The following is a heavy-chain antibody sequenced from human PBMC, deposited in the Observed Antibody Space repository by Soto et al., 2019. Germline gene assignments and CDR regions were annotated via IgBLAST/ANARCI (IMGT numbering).Heavy chain of an antibody. D-gene: IGHD1-7*01. Sequence: GGSLRLSCVGSGFRFSDYPLNWVRQAPGQGLEWVANIKQDGSETNFVDSVKGRFTISRDNAKNSLHLQMDSLRAEDTAVYYCAKDRNYPRDQFHYWGQGTLVTVSS. CDR3: AKDRNYPRDQFHY. J-gene: IGHJ4*02. V-gene: IGHV3-7*01. CDR2: IKQDGSET. CDR1: GFRFSDYP.